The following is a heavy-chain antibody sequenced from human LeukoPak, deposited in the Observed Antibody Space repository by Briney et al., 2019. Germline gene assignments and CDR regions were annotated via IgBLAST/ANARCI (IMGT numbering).Heavy chain of an antibody. Sequence: GGSLRLSCAAAGFTFNNHAMHWVRQAPGKGLEWVAVISYHGGDKYYADSVKGRFTISRDNSKNTLDLQMNSLGGEDTAVYYCARDLQGLQDYWGQGTLVTVSS. CDR2: ISYHGGDK. CDR3: ARDLQGLQDY. D-gene: IGHD6-19*01. CDR1: GFTFNNHA. J-gene: IGHJ4*02. V-gene: IGHV3-30*04.